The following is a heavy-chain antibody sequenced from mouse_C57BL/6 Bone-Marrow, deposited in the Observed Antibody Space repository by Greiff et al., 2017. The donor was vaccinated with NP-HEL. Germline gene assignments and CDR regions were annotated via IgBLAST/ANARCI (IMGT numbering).Heavy chain of an antibody. CDR1: GYTFTSYW. Sequence: QVQLQQPGAELVKPGASVKLSCKASGYTFTSYWMHWVKQRPGQGLEWIGMIHPNSGSTNYNEKFKSKATLTVDKSSSTAYMQLSSQAAEDSAVYYCAMVGWFAYWGQGTLLTVSA. V-gene: IGHV1-64*01. CDR3: AMVGWFAY. D-gene: IGHD1-1*02. CDR2: IHPNSGST. J-gene: IGHJ3*01.